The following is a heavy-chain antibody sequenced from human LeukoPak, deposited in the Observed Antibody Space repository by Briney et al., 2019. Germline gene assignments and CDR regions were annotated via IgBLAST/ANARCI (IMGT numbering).Heavy chain of an antibody. CDR2: IIPIFGTA. V-gene: IGHV1-69*01. Sequence: GSSVKVSCKASGGTFSSYAISWVRQAPGQGLEWMGGIIPIFGTANYAQKFQGRVTITADESTSTAYMELSSLRSEDTAVYYCARDLSDRNWDNRFDPWGQGTLVTVSS. D-gene: IGHD1-14*01. CDR1: GGTFSSYA. CDR3: ARDLSDRNWDNRFDP. J-gene: IGHJ5*02.